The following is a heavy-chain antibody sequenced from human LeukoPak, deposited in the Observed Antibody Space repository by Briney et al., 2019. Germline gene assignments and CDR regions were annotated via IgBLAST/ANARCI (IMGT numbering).Heavy chain of an antibody. CDR2: IGAYNGNT. D-gene: IGHD6-19*01. J-gene: IGHJ3*02. Sequence: ASVKVSCKASGYTFTSYGISWVRQAPGQGLEWMGWIGAYNGNTNYAQKLQGRVTMTTDTSTSTAYMELRSLRSDDTAVYYCARDPDSSGWYEGGAFDIWGQGTMVTVSS. CDR1: GYTFTSYG. CDR3: ARDPDSSGWYEGGAFDI. V-gene: IGHV1-18*01.